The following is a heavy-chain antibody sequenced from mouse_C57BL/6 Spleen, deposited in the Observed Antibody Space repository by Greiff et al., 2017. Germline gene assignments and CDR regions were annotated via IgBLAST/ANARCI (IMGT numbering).Heavy chain of an antibody. V-gene: IGHV1-82*01. CDR1: GYAFSSSW. CDR2: IYPGDGDT. J-gene: IGHJ3*01. CDR3: ARRGASLGFAY. Sequence: QVQLQQPGPELVQPGASVKISCKASGYAFSSSWMNWVKQRPGKGLEWIGRIYPGDGDTNYNGKFKGKATLTADKSSSTAYMQLSSLTSEDSAVYYCARRGASLGFAYWGQGTLVTVSA.